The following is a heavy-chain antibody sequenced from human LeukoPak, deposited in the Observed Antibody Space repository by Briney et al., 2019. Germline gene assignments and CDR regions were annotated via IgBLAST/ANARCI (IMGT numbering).Heavy chain of an antibody. J-gene: IGHJ5*02. CDR1: GGSISSYY. V-gene: IGHV4-59*01. Sequence: SETLSLTCTVSGGSISSYYWSWIRQPPGKGLEWIGYIYYSGSTNYNPSLKSRVTISVDTSKNQFSLKLSSVTAADTAVYYCARDFYDSSGSNWFDPWGQGTLVTVSS. D-gene: IGHD3-22*01. CDR2: IYYSGST. CDR3: ARDFYDSSGSNWFDP.